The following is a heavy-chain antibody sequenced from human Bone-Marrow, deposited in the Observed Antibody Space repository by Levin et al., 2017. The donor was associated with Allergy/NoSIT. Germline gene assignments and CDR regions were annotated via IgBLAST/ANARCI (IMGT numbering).Heavy chain of an antibody. V-gene: IGHV3-43D*04. CDR2: ISWDGGST. D-gene: IGHD5-12*01. CDR1: GFTFDDYA. J-gene: IGHJ4*02. CDR3: AKDILSGRLRFGAFPDY. Sequence: GGSLRLSCAASGFTFDDYAMHWVRQAPGKGLEWVSLISWDGGSTYYADSVKGRFTISRDNSKNSLYLQMNSLRAEDTALYYCAKDILSGRLRFGAFPDYWGQGTLVTVSS.